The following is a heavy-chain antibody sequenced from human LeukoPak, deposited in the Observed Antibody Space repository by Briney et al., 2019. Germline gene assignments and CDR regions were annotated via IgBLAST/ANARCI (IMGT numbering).Heavy chain of an antibody. CDR3: ARGLMTTVTTTPFYYYYYMDV. Sequence: SETLSLTCAVSGGSFSGHYWNWIRQPPGKGLKWIGEINHSGSTNYNPSLKSRVTISVDTSKNQFSLKLSSVTAADTAVYYCARGLMTTVTTTPFYYYYYMDVWGKGTTVTVSS. J-gene: IGHJ6*03. CDR2: INHSGST. CDR1: GGSFSGHY. D-gene: IGHD4-17*01. V-gene: IGHV4-34*01.